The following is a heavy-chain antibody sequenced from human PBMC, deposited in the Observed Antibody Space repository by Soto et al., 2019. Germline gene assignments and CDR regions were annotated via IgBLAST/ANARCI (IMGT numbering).Heavy chain of an antibody. J-gene: IGHJ6*02. D-gene: IGHD3-10*01. Sequence: DVQLLESGGHLVQPGGSLRLSCAASGFTFSSYAMSWVRQAPGKGLAWVSSVSAGGDMTYYSDSVKGRFTISRDNSNNALFLHMNSLRIEDTALYYCARGDRGGSGSPASYYYSGLDVWGQGTTVTVS. CDR3: ARGDRGGSGSPASYYYSGLDV. V-gene: IGHV3-23*01. CDR1: GFTFSSYA. CDR2: VSAGGDMT.